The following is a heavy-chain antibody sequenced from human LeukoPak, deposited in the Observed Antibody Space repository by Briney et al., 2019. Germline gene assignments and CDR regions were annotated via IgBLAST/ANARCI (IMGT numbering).Heavy chain of an antibody. CDR1: GGSFSGYY. V-gene: IGHV4-34*01. D-gene: IGHD2-2*01. J-gene: IGHJ4*02. CDR2: INHSGST. CDR3: AGKSSTSCYVVNYYFDY. Sequence: SETLSLTCAVYGGSFSGYYWSWIRQPPGKGLEWIGEINHSGSTNYNPSLKSRVTISVDTSKNQFSLKLSSVTAADTAVYYCAGKSSTSCYVVNYYFDYWGQVTLVTVSS.